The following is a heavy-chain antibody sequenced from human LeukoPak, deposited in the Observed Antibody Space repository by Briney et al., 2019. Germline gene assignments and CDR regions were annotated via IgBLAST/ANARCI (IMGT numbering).Heavy chain of an antibody. V-gene: IGHV4-30-4*01. CDR2: IYYSGST. D-gene: IGHD3-9*01. CDR1: GGSISSGDYY. J-gene: IGHJ4*02. Sequence: SETLSLTCTVSGGSISSGDYYWSWIRQPPGKGLEWIAYIYYSGSTYYNPSLKSRVTISVDTSKNQFSLKLSSVTAADTAVYYCARGDILTGYYKPPPGYWGQGTLVTVSS. CDR3: ARGDILTGYYKPPPGY.